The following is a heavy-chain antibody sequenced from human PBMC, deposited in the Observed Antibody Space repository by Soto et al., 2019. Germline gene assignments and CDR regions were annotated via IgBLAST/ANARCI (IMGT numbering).Heavy chain of an antibody. V-gene: IGHV3-21*01. D-gene: IGHD6-13*01. J-gene: IGHJ4*02. CDR1: GFTFSTYS. CDR2: ISRSSIYI. Sequence: GGSLRLSCAASGFTFSTYSMNWVRQAPGKGLEWVASISRSSIYIYYTDSVKGRFTISRDNAKNSLYLQMNSLRAEDTAVYYCVKQQPAQAGFDSFGFDYWGQGTLITVSS. CDR3: VKQQPAQAGFDSFGFDY.